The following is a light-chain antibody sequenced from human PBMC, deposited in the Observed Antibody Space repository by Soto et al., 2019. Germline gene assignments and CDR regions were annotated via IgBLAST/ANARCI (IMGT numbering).Light chain of an antibody. CDR3: QVWDGSSDPVV. CDR2: YDS. Sequence: SYVLTQPPSVSVAPGKTARITCGGNNIGTKTVHWYQQKPGQAPVLVIYYDSDRPSGIPERFSGSNSGNTATLTIGRVEAGDEADYYCQVWDGSSDPVVFGGGTKLTVL. J-gene: IGLJ2*01. CDR1: NIGTKT. V-gene: IGLV3-21*04.